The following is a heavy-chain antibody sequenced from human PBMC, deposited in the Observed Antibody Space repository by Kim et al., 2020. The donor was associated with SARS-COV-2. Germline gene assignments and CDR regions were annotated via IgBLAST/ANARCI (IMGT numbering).Heavy chain of an antibody. CDR3: ARGSASSILLGG. Sequence: GGSLRLSCAASGFPFSNYWMHWVRQAPGKGLVWVARIKSDGSSTSYADSVKGRFTISRDNAKNTLYLQMNSLRAEDTAGYYCARGSASSILLGGWGQGT. CDR1: GFPFSNYW. J-gene: IGHJ6*02. V-gene: IGHV3-74*01. CDR2: IKSDGSST. D-gene: IGHD3-9*01.